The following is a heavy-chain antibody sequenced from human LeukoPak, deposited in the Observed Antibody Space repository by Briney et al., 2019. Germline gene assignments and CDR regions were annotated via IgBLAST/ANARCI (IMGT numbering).Heavy chain of an antibody. V-gene: IGHV3-15*01. CDR2: IKSKTDGGTT. D-gene: IGHD3/OR15-3a*01. Sequence: GGSLRLSCAASGFTFSNAWMSWVRQAPGKGLEWVGRIKSKTDGGTTDYAAPVKGRFTISRDDSKNTLYLQMNSLKTEDTAVYYCTTGLGSLLDWLVNIPTDYWGQGTLVTVSS. J-gene: IGHJ4*02. CDR3: TTGLGSLLDWLVNIPTDY. CDR1: GFTFSNAW.